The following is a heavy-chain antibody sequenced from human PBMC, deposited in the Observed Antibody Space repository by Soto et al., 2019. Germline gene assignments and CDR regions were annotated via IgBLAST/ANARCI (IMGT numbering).Heavy chain of an antibody. Sequence: EVQLLESGGGLVQPGGSVRLSCVASGFSFDSFAMNWVRQAPGKGLEWVSAVTGRGGTTYYRDPVKGRFTVSRDNSKNTVYLEMNSLRVEDTAVYYCARDKGPAFDIWGLGTMVTVSS. V-gene: IGHV3-23*01. CDR1: GFSFDSFA. CDR3: ARDKGPAFDI. J-gene: IGHJ3*02. CDR2: VTGRGGTT.